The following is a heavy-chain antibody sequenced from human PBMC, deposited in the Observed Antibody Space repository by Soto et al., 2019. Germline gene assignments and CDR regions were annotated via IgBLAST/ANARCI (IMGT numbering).Heavy chain of an antibody. J-gene: IGHJ6*03. CDR1: GGSFTSYI. CDR3: AKSVVFVDHAYMDV. CDR2: IIPIQGTA. Sequence: QVQLVQSGAEVKKPGSSVKVSCEASGGSFTSYIFTWVRQAPGQGLEWMGRIIPIQGTANYALKFQDRVTITSDKSTNTAYMELRSLRPEDTSLYYCAKSVVFVDHAYMDVWGKVNTVNLSS. V-gene: IGHV1-69*08. D-gene: IGHD2-21*01.